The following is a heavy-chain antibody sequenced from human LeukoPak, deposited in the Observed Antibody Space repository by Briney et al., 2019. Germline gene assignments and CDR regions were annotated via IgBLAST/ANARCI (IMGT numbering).Heavy chain of an antibody. D-gene: IGHD3-3*01. J-gene: IGHJ6*02. Sequence: PGGSLRLSCAASGFTFSSYSMNWVRQAPGKGLEWVSSISSSSSYIYYADSVKGRFTISRDNAKNSLYLQMNSLRAEDTAVYYCARRNVLRFLEGYGMDVWGQGTTVTVSS. CDR2: ISSSSSYI. CDR3: ARRNVLRFLEGYGMDV. V-gene: IGHV3-21*01. CDR1: GFTFSSYS.